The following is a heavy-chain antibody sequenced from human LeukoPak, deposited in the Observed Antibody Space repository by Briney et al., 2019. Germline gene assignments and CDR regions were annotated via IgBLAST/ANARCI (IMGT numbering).Heavy chain of an antibody. D-gene: IGHD6-19*01. CDR1: GFTFSSYW. CDR3: ASPGGSGWYFH. V-gene: IGHV3-7*01. J-gene: IGHJ4*02. CDR2: IKQDGSEK. Sequence: GGSLRLSCAASGFTFSSYWMSWVRQAPGKGLEWVANIKQDGSEKYYVDSVKGRFTISRDNAKNSLYLQMNSLRAEDTAVYYCASPGGSGWYFHWGQGTLVTVSS.